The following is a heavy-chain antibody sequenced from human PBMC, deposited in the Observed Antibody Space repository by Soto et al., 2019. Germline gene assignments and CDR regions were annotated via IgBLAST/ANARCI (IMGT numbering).Heavy chain of an antibody. CDR2: IKQDGSEK. Sequence: PGGSLRLSCAASGFTFSNYWMSWVRQAPGKGLEWVANIKQDGSEKHYVDSVKGRFTISRDNAKNSPYLQMNSLRAEDTAVYYCARNLNYYGSGCDYSSYYYHYGMDVWGQGTTVTVSS. D-gene: IGHD3-10*01. CDR1: GFTFSNYW. V-gene: IGHV3-7*04. J-gene: IGHJ6*02. CDR3: ARNLNYYGSGCDYSSYYYHYGMDV.